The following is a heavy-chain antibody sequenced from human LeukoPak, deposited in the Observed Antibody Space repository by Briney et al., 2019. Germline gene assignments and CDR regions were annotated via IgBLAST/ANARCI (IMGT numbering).Heavy chain of an antibody. CDR1: GFTFSSYW. V-gene: IGHV3-74*01. CDR2: INSDGRST. CDR3: ARVRYSYDSSGIDY. D-gene: IGHD3-22*01. Sequence: GGSLRLSCAASGFTFSSYWMHWVRQAPGKGLGWVSRINSDGRSTSYADSVKGRFTISRDNAKNTMYLQMNSLRAEDTAVYYCARVRYSYDSSGIDYWGQGTLVTVSS. J-gene: IGHJ4*02.